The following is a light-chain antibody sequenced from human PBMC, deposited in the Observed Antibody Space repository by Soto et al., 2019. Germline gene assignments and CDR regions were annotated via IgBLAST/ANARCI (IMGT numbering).Light chain of an antibody. CDR3: AAWDDSLKAYV. CDR1: SSNIGKNT. Sequence: QSVLTQPPSASGTPGQRVAISCSGSSSNIGKNTVNWYQQVPGTAPKVVIYSVNQRPSGVPDRLSGSKSGTSASLAIRGLQSEDEADYFCAAWDDSLKAYVFGTGTKVTVL. V-gene: IGLV1-44*01. CDR2: SVN. J-gene: IGLJ1*01.